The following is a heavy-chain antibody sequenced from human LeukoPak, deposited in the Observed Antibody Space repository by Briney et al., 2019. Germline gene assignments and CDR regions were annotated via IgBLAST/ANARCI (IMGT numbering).Heavy chain of an antibody. V-gene: IGHV3-33*01. D-gene: IGHD5-18*01. J-gene: IGHJ4*02. CDR3: ARDRGYSYGHCFDY. CDR1: GFTFSSYG. CDR2: IWFDGSNK. Sequence: GRSLRLSCAASGFTFSSYGMHWVRQAPGKGLEWVALIWFDGSNKYYADSVKGRFTISRDNSKNTLYLQMDSLRDEDTAVYYCARDRGYSYGHCFDYWGQETLVTVSS.